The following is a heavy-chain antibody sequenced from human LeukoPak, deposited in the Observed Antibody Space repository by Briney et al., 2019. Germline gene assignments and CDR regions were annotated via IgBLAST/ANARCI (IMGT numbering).Heavy chain of an antibody. CDR1: GFTFSSYD. Sequence: GGSLRLSCAASGFTFSSYDMTWVRQTPGKGLQWVALISRSGGTTYYADSVKGRFTISRDNSKNTLYLQMNSLRAEDTAVYYCAKRITMIVVVPGAFDIWGQGTMVTVSS. D-gene: IGHD3-22*01. V-gene: IGHV3-23*01. CDR2: ISRSGGTT. CDR3: AKRITMIVVVPGAFDI. J-gene: IGHJ3*02.